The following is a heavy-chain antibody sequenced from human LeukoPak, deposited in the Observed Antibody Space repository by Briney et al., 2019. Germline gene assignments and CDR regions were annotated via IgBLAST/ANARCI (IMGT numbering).Heavy chain of an antibody. CDR2: IKQDGSEK. V-gene: IGHV3-7*01. CDR1: GFTFSSYW. CDR3: ARLRWRDYYYYMDV. J-gene: IGHJ6*03. D-gene: IGHD3-3*01. Sequence: GGSLRLSCAASGFTFSSYWMSWVRQAPGKGLEWVANIKQDGSEKYYVDSVKGRFTISRDNAKNSLYLQMNSLRAEDTAVYYCARLRWRDYYYYMDVWGKGTTVTVSS.